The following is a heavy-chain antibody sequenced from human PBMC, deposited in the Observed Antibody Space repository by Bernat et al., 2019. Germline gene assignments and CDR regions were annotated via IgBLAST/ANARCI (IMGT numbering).Heavy chain of an antibody. CDR3: ARRVTGTTGGSWFDP. D-gene: IGHD1-7*01. Sequence: EVQLVQSGAEVRKPGASLKICCKGSGYNFPNYWIGWVRQMPGKGLEWMGIIYPGDSDTRYSPSFQGQVTISADKSISAAYLQWGSLKAADTANYYCARRVTGTTGGSWFDPWGQGTLVTVSA. V-gene: IGHV5-51*01. CDR2: IYPGDSDT. CDR1: GYNFPNYW. J-gene: IGHJ5*02.